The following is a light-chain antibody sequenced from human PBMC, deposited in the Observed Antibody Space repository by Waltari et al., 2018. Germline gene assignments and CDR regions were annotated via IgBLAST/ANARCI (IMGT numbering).Light chain of an antibody. CDR1: QSISNW. CDR2: DAS. CDR3: QQYNSYSPGM. V-gene: IGKV1-5*01. Sequence: DIQMTQSPSTLSASVGDRVTITCRASQSISNWLAWYQQKPGKAPKVLIFDASDLERGVPSRFSGSGSGTEFTLTISSLQPDDFATYYCQQYNSYSPGMFGQGTKVDIK. J-gene: IGKJ1*01.